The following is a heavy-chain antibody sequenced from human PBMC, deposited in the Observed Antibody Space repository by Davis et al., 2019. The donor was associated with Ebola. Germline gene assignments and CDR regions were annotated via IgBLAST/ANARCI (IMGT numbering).Heavy chain of an antibody. CDR1: GFTFSSYG. CDR2: IWYDGSNK. CDR3: ARDVSLPAAIPADYYYGMDV. V-gene: IGHV3-33*01. J-gene: IGHJ6*02. Sequence: PGGSLRLSCAASGFTFSSYGMHWVRQAPGKGLEWVAVIWYDGSNKYYADSVKGRFTISRDNSKNTLYLQMNSLRAEDTAVYYCARDVSLPAAIPADYYYGMDVWGQGTTVTVSS. D-gene: IGHD2-2*01.